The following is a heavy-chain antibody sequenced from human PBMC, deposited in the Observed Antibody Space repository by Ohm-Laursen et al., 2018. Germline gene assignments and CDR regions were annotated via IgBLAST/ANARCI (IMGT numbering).Heavy chain of an antibody. CDR1: GFTFSNYA. CDR2: IGGSGGGT. V-gene: IGHV3-23*01. J-gene: IGHJ6*02. D-gene: IGHD2-2*01. Sequence: SLRLSCAASGFTFSNYAISWVRQAPGKGLEWVSAIGGSGGGTNYAESVKGRFTISRDNSKNTLYLQMHSLRDEDTAVYFCAKGWVPAAVTYYSHYGMDVWGLGTTVTVSS. CDR3: AKGWVPAAVTYYSHYGMDV.